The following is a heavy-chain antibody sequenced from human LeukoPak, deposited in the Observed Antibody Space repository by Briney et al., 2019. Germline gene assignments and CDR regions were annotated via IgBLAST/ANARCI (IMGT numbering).Heavy chain of an antibody. D-gene: IGHD5-18*01. Sequence: ASVKVSCKASGYTFTSYHMHWVRQAPGQGLEWMGIINPSGGTTNYAQKFRGRVTMTRDTSTSTVYMELSSLRSEDTAVYYCARVRDVDTAMVSWFDPWGQGTLVTVSS. CDR3: ARVRDVDTAMVSWFDP. J-gene: IGHJ5*02. CDR2: INPSGGTT. V-gene: IGHV1-46*01. CDR1: GYTFTSYH.